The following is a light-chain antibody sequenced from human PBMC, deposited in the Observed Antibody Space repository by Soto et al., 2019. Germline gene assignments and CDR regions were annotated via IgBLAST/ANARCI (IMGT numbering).Light chain of an antibody. J-gene: IGKJ1*01. CDR2: GAS. CDR3: QQYGSSGT. Sequence: EIVLTPSPGTLSLSPGERATLSCRASQSVSNNYLAWYQQKPGQAPRLLISGASNRDTGIPDRFSGSGSGTDSTLTISRLEPADFAVYYCQQYGSSGTFGQGTKVDIK. CDR1: QSVSNNY. V-gene: IGKV3-20*01.